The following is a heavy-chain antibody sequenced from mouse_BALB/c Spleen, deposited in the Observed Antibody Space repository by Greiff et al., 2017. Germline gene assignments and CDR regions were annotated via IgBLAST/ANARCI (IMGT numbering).Heavy chain of an antibody. CDR2: IDPENGDT. Sequence: VQLQQSGAELVRSGASVKLSCTASGFNINDYYMHWVKQRPEQGLEWIGWIDPENGDTDYAPTFQGKATMTADTSSNTAYLQLSSLTSEDTAVYDWSLLRPRAMDYWGQGTSVTVSA. CDR1: GFNINDYY. J-gene: IGHJ4*01. V-gene: IGHV14-4*02. CDR3: SLLRPRAMDY. D-gene: IGHD1-2*01.